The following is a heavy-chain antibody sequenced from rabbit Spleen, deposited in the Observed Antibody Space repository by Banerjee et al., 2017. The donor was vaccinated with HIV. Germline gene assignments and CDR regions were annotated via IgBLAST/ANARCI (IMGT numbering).Heavy chain of an antibody. D-gene: IGHD6-1*01. CDR2: INTVTGKP. V-gene: IGHV1S45*01. CDR3: ARSDGGADYSFNL. Sequence: QEQLVESGGGLVQPEGSLTLTCKASGVSFSDKEVMCWVRQAPEKGLEWIGCINTVTGKPVYANWAKGRFTISKTSSTTVTLQLNSLTAADTATYFCARSDGGADYSFNLWGQGTLVTVS. J-gene: IGHJ4*01. CDR1: GVSFSDKEV.